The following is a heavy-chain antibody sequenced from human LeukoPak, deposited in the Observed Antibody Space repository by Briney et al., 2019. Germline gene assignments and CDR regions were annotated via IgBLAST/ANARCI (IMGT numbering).Heavy chain of an antibody. CDR2: ISNSGRNT. D-gene: IGHD2-21*02. Sequence: GGSLRLSCAASGFTFSSHSMNWVRQAPGKGLEWVSTISNSGRNTFYTDSVKGRFTISRDNSKDTLYLQMNSLRAGDTAVYSCARARGYCAADCSRYAFDYWGQGTLVTVSS. CDR1: GFTFSSHS. CDR3: ARARGYCAADCSRYAFDY. J-gene: IGHJ4*02. V-gene: IGHV3-21*04.